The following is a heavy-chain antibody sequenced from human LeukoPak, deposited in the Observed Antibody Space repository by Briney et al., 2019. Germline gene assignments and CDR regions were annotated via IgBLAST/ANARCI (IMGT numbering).Heavy chain of an antibody. Sequence: GRSLRLSCAASGFTVSSNYMSWVRQAPGKGLEWVSSISSSSSYIYYADSVKGRFTISRDNAKNSLYLQMNSLRAEDTAVYYCTVTTPNYWGQGTLVTVSS. CDR3: TVTTPNY. J-gene: IGHJ4*02. D-gene: IGHD4-17*01. CDR1: GFTVSSNY. CDR2: ISSSSSYI. V-gene: IGHV3-21*01.